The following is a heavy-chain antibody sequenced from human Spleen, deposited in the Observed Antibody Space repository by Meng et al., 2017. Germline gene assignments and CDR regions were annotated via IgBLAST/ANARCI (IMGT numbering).Heavy chain of an antibody. CDR3: ARHHWTAMVPFDY. J-gene: IGHJ4*02. Sequence: SETLSLTCTVSGGSISITNYYWGWIRQPPGTGLEWIGSIYYSGATYYNPSLKSRVTISLDTSKNQFSLKLSSVTAADTAVYYCARHHWTAMVPFDYWGQGTLVTVSS. V-gene: IGHV4-39*07. CDR1: GGSISITNYY. D-gene: IGHD5-18*01. CDR2: IYYSGAT.